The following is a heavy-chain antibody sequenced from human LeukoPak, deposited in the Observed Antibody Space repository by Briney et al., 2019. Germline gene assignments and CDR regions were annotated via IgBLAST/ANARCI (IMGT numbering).Heavy chain of an antibody. CDR2: IYYSGST. Sequence: SETLSLTCTVSGGSISSYYWSWIRQPPGKGLEWIGYIYYSGSTNYNPSLKSRVTISVDTSKNQFSLKLSSVTAADTAVYYCARFPLGYYDSSGYYSDYYYYYYMDVWGKGTTVTVSS. CDR3: ARFPLGYYDSSGYYSDYYYYYYMDV. D-gene: IGHD3-22*01. CDR1: GGSISSYY. J-gene: IGHJ6*03. V-gene: IGHV4-59*01.